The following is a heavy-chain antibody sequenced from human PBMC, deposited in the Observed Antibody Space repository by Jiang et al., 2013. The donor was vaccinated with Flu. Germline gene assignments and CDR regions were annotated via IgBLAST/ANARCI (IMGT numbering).Heavy chain of an antibody. D-gene: IGHD4-17*01. J-gene: IGHJ2*01. V-gene: IGHV4-39*01. CDR1: GGSISSSSYY. CDR3: ATCETLNDYGAYWYFDL. Sequence: GSGLVKPSETLSLTCTVSGGSISSSSYYWGWIRQPPGKGLEWIGSIYYSGSTYYNPSLKSRVTISVDTSKNQFSLKLSSVTAADTAVYYCATCETLNDYGAYWYFDLWGRGTLVTVSS. CDR2: IYYSGST.